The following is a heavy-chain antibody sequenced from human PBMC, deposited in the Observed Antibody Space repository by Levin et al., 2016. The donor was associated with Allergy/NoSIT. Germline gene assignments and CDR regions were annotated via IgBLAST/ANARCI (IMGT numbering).Heavy chain of an antibody. CDR2: IYWDDDK. Sequence: SGPTLVKPTQTLTLTCTFSGFSLSTSGVGVGWIRQPPGKALEWLALIYWDDDKRYSPSLKSRLTITKDTSKNQVVLTMTNTDPVDTATYYCAHQPRYYDILTGYPEPHYYFDYWGQGTLVTVSS. CDR1: GFSLSTSGVG. CDR3: AHQPRYYDILTGYPEPHYYFDY. D-gene: IGHD3-9*01. J-gene: IGHJ4*02. V-gene: IGHV2-5*02.